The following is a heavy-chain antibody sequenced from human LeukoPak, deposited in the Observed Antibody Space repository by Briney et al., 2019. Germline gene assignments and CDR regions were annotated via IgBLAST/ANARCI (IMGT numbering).Heavy chain of an antibody. CDR3: ARDRTGGAFDI. V-gene: IGHV3-21*01. J-gene: IGHJ3*02. CDR2: ISSSSYI. CDR1: GFTFSSYS. D-gene: IGHD1-14*01. Sequence: GGSLRLSCAASGFTFSSYSMNWVRQAPGKGLEWVSSISSSSYIYYADSVKGRFTISRDNAKNSLYLQMNSLRAEDTAVYYCARDRTGGAFDIWGQGTMVTVSS.